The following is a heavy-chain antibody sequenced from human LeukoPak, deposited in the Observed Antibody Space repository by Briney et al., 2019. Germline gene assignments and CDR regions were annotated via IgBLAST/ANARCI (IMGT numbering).Heavy chain of an antibody. Sequence: SETLSLTCTVSDDSISDYYRGWIRQPPGKGLEWIGYFYNSGRSTYNPSLKSRVTISADTSKNHFSLKLNSVTTADTAVYYCTRGAGWLIDYWGXGIXVTXXS. V-gene: IGHV4-59*01. CDR2: FYNSGRS. CDR3: TRGAGWLIDY. D-gene: IGHD3-16*01. J-gene: IGHJ4*02. CDR1: DDSISDYY.